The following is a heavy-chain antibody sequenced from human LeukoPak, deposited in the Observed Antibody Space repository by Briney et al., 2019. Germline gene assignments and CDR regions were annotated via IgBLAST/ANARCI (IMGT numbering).Heavy chain of an antibody. V-gene: IGHV4-59*01. CDR1: GGSIRTYY. CDR3: ARGQRRLQDY. CDR2: IYNSGST. Sequence: SETLSLTCTVSGGSIRTYYWSWIRQPPGKGLEWIGYIYNSGSTNHNPSLKSRVTISLDTSKSQISLKLSSVTAADTAVYYCARGQRRLQDYWGQGTLVTVSS. J-gene: IGHJ4*02.